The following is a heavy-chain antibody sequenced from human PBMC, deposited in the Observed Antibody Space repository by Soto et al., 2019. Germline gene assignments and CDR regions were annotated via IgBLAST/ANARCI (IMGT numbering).Heavy chain of an antibody. CDR2: ISAYNGNT. D-gene: IGHD6-13*01. CDR3: AREGSSWYAGPFDI. V-gene: IGHV1-18*04. Sequence: ASLKLSFKASGYTFTSYGITSVRQAPGQGLEWMGWISAYNGNTNYAQKLQGRVTMTTDTSTSTAYMELRSLRSDDTAVYHCAREGSSWYAGPFDIWGQGIIVTVS. J-gene: IGHJ3*02. CDR1: GYTFTSYG.